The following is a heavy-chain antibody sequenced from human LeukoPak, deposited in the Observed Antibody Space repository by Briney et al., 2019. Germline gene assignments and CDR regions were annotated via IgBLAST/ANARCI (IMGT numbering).Heavy chain of an antibody. J-gene: IGHJ4*02. CDR2: IYYSGST. CDR1: GGSISSYS. CDR3: ARETGPTVFDS. Sequence: SETLSLTCSVSGGSISSYSWNWIRQPPGKGLEWIGYIYYSGSTNYNPSLKSRVTMSIDTSKTQFSLKLRSVTAADTAVYYRARETGPTVFDSWGQGTLVTVSS. V-gene: IGHV4-59*01. D-gene: IGHD4-17*01.